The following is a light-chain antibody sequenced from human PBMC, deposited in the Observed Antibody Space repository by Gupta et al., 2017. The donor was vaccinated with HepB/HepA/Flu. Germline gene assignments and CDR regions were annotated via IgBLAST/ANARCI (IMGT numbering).Light chain of an antibody. CDR2: DSN. V-gene: IGLV1-51*01. CDR3: GTWDNSLSAWG. J-gene: IGLJ2*01. CDR1: SSNIGTNN. Sequence: QSVLTQPPSVSAAPGQKVTISCSGSSSNIGTNNVSWYQQLPGTAPKLLIYDSNKRPSGIPDRFSGSKSGTSATLGITGLQTGDEADYYCGTWDNSLSAWGFGGGTKLTVL.